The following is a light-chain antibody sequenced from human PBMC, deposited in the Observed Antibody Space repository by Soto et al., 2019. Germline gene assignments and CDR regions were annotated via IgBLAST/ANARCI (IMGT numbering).Light chain of an antibody. CDR1: GSSIGTNT. CDR3: AAWDGSLNNVL. CDR2: GNN. Sequence: QSLLTQPPSASGTPGQRVTISCSGSGSSIGTNTVNWYRQLPGTAPKLLIYGNNQRPSGVPDRFSGSKSGTSASLAISGLQSEDEAEYYCAAWDGSLNNVLFGGGTKLTVL. V-gene: IGLV1-44*01. J-gene: IGLJ2*01.